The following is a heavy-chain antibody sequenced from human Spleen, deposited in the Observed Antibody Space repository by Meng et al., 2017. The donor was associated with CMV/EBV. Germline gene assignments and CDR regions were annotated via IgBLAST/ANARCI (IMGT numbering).Heavy chain of an antibody. D-gene: IGHD1-26*01. J-gene: IGHJ6*02. CDR1: GFTVSSNY. CDR2: IYNSGST. V-gene: IGHV3-53*01. Sequence: GESLKISCAASGFTVSSNYMNWVRQAPGKGLEWVSIIYNSGSTYYADSVKGRFSISRDNSKNTLYLQMNSLRAEDTAVYYCAKDRGRWELLNHYYYGMDVWGQGTTVTVSS. CDR3: AKDRGRWELLNHYYYGMDV.